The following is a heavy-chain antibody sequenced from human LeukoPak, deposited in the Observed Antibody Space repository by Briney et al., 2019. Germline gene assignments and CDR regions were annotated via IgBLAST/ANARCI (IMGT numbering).Heavy chain of an antibody. CDR3: ARDLFGDQTD. Sequence: GGSLRLSCAASGFTFSSYSMSWVRQAPGKGLEWVSSISSSSSYIYYADSVKGRFTISRDNAKNSLYLQMNSLRAEDTAVYYCARDLFGDQTDWGQGTLVTVSS. D-gene: IGHD4-17*01. CDR1: GFTFSSYS. V-gene: IGHV3-21*01. CDR2: ISSSSSYI. J-gene: IGHJ4*02.